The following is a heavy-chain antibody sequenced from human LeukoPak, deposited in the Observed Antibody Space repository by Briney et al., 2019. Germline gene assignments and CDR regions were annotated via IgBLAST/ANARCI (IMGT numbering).Heavy chain of an antibody. CDR3: ARYCSTTSCESPDAFDI. Sequence: GGSLRLSCAASGFTFSSYEMNWVRQAPGKGLEWVSVIYSGGSTYYADSVKGRFTISRDNPKNIVYLQMNSLRAEDTAVYYCARYCSTTSCESPDAFDIWGHGTMVTVSS. J-gene: IGHJ3*02. CDR1: GFTFSSYE. CDR2: IYSGGST. D-gene: IGHD2-2*01. V-gene: IGHV3-53*01.